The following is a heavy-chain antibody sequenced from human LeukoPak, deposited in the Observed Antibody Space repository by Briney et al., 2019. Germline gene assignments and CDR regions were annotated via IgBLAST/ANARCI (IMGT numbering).Heavy chain of an antibody. CDR3: ARWGWLQSVFDY. Sequence: SETLSLTCTVSGGSISSSPYHWGWIRQPPGKGLDWIGSISYSGSAKYNPSLESPVTISVDTSKNQFSLKLSSVTAADTAVYYCARWGWLQSVFDYWGQGTLVTVSS. D-gene: IGHD5-24*01. CDR1: GGSISSSPYH. V-gene: IGHV4-39*07. CDR2: ISYSGSA. J-gene: IGHJ4*02.